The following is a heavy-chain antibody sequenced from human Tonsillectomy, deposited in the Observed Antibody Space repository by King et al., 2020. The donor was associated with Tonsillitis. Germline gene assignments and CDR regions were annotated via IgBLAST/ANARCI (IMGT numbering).Heavy chain of an antibody. V-gene: IGHV4-39*01. CDR3: ARRFDYNNPFDY. J-gene: IGHJ4*02. CDR1: GGSITSSSNY. Sequence: LQLQESGPGLVKPSETLSLTCTVSGGSITSSSNYWAWIRQPPGKGLEWIGSQYSHGCAYYNPSLRSRVTISIDSSRNQLSLRLTSVTATDTAVYFCARRFDYNNPFDYWGQGALVTVSS. D-gene: IGHD4-11*01. CDR2: QYSHGCA.